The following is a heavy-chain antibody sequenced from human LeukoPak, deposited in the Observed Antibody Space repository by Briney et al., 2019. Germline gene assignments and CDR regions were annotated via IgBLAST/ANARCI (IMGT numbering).Heavy chain of an antibody. J-gene: IGHJ4*02. Sequence: ASVKVSCKASGYTFTSYAMHWVRQAPGQRLEWMGWINAGNGNTKYSQKFQGRVTITRDTSASTAYMELSSLRSEDTAVYYCATGGYDFWSGYPSGFDYWGQGTLVTVSS. CDR2: INAGNGNT. CDR3: ATGGYDFWSGYPSGFDY. D-gene: IGHD3-3*01. V-gene: IGHV1-3*01. CDR1: GYTFTSYA.